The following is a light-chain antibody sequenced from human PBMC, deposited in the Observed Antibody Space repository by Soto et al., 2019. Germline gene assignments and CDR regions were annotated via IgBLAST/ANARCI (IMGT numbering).Light chain of an antibody. CDR1: QSVSRNY. CDR3: QQYGSTPLP. Sequence: EIGLTQSPGTLSLSPGGRATLSCRASQSVSRNYVAWYQQKPGQAPRLLIYGASSRASGIPDRFGGSGSGADFTLSITRLEPEDFALYYCQQYGSTPLPFGGGTKVEIK. V-gene: IGKV3-20*01. J-gene: IGKJ4*01. CDR2: GAS.